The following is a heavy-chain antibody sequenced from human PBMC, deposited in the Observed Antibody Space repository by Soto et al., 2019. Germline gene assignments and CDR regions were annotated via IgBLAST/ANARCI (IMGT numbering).Heavy chain of an antibody. J-gene: IGHJ4*02. CDR3: VREPQRNDY. V-gene: IGHV1-18*04. Sequence: QVQLVQSGAEVKKPGASVKVSCKASGYDFSSYGISWVRQAPGQVLEWMGWISASNGNRDYAQQFQGRVTMTSDTSRTTAYMELRSLRSDDTAVYYCVREPQRNDYWGQGTLVNVSS. D-gene: IGHD2-2*01. CDR2: ISASNGNR. CDR1: GYDFSSYG.